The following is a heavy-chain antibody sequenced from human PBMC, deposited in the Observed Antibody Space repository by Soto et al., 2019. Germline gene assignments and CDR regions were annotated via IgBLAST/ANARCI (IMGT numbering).Heavy chain of an antibody. Sequence: GGSLRLSCAASGFTFSSYSMNWVRQAPGKGLEWVSSISSSSSYIYYADSVKGRFTISRDNAKNSLYLQMNSLRAEDTAVYYCARVSAYDFWSGNWFDPWGQGXLVTVPS. CDR3: ARVSAYDFWSGNWFDP. CDR1: GFTFSSYS. D-gene: IGHD3-3*01. V-gene: IGHV3-21*01. J-gene: IGHJ5*02. CDR2: ISSSSSYI.